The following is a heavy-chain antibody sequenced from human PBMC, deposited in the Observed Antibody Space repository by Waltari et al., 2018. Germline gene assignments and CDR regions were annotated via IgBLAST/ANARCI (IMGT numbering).Heavy chain of an antibody. V-gene: IGHV3-9*01. Sequence: EVQLVESGGGLVQPGRSLRLSCAASGFTFDDYAMHWIRQAPGKGLEWVSGISWNSGSIGYADSVKGRLTISRDNSKNTLYLQMNSLRAEDTAVYYCAREGVTIFGVVPGDIWGQGTMVTVSS. CDR3: AREGVTIFGVVPGDI. D-gene: IGHD3-3*01. CDR1: GFTFDDYA. CDR2: ISWNSGSI. J-gene: IGHJ3*02.